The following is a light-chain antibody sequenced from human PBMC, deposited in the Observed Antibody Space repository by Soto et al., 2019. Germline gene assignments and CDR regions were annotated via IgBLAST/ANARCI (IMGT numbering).Light chain of an antibody. CDR1: QSVSSSY. V-gene: IGKV3D-20*01. CDR2: DAS. Sequence: EIVFTQSPCTLSLSPGEGATLSCRASQSVSSSYLAWYQQKPGLAPRLLIYDASSRATGIPDRFSGSGSGTDFTLTISRLEPEDFAVYYCQQYGSSPLTFGGGTKVDIK. CDR3: QQYGSSPLT. J-gene: IGKJ4*01.